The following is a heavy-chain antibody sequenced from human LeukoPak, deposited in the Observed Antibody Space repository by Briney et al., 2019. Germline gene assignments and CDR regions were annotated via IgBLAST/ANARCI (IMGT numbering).Heavy chain of an antibody. V-gene: IGHV4-59*01. J-gene: IGHJ5*02. Sequence: PSETLSLTCTVSGGSISSYYWSWIRQPPGKGLEWIGYIYYSGSTNYNPSLKSRVTISVDTSKNQFSLKLSSVTAVDTAVYYCARGDYSSSWYGNNWFDPWGQGTLVTVSS. CDR3: ARGDYSSSWYGNNWFDP. D-gene: IGHD6-13*01. CDR2: IYYSGST. CDR1: GGSISSYY.